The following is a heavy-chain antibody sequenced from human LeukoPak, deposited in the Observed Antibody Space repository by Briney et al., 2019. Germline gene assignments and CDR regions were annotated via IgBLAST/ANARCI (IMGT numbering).Heavy chain of an antibody. CDR1: GFTVSSNY. CDR3: ARDSSSGWYHDY. J-gene: IGHJ4*02. V-gene: IGHV3-53*01. D-gene: IGHD6-19*01. Sequence: GGSLRLSCAVSGFTVSSNYMSWVRQAPGKGLEWVSVMYSGGSTYYADSVKGRFTISRDNSKNTLYLQMNSLRAEDTAVYYCARDSSSGWYHDYWGQGTLVSVSS. CDR2: MYSGGST.